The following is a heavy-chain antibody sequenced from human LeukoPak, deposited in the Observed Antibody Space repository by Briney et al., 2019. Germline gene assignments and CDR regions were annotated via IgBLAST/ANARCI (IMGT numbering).Heavy chain of an antibody. CDR1: GASIRSYF. CDR3: ARGLVLATDDAFDI. D-gene: IGHD5-12*01. CDR2: VYDNDIS. V-gene: IGHV4-59*01. J-gene: IGHJ3*02. Sequence: SETLSLTCSVSGASIRSYFWSWIRQTPGKGLEWIGYVYDNDISNFNPSLESRVTILVDRSKSQFSLKLRSVTAADTAVYYCARGLVLATDDAFDIWGPGTMVTVSS.